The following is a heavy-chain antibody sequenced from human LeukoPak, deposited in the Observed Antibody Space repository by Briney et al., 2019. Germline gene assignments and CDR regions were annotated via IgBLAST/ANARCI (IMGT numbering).Heavy chain of an antibody. Sequence: ASVKVSCKASGYTFTGYYMHWVRQAPGQGLEWMGWINPNSGGTSYAQKFQGRVTMTRDTSISTAYMELSRLRSDDTAVYYCARTAGLGYCSGGSCDSGYYGMDVWGQGTTVTVSS. CDR2: INPNSGGT. D-gene: IGHD2-15*01. CDR3: ARTAGLGYCSGGSCDSGYYGMDV. CDR1: GYTFTGYY. J-gene: IGHJ6*02. V-gene: IGHV1-2*02.